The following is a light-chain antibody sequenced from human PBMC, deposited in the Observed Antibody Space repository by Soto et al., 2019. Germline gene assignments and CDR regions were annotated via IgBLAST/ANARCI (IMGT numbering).Light chain of an antibody. CDR3: QQYGISPWT. CDR1: QRVSSCN. Sequence: EFAVSATSGTLSLSPGERATLLCRVSQRVSSCNLAWEQQKPGQAPRPPIYGASSRPPGLPGRFIGRGSGTDVILTISRLEPEVVSVYDRQQYGISPWTFGLVSKVDNK. CDR2: GAS. V-gene: IGKV3-20*01. J-gene: IGKJ1*01.